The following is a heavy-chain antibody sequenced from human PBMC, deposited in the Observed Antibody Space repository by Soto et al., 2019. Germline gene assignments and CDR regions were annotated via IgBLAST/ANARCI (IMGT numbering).Heavy chain of an antibody. CDR3: AKIGFGELPIDYYFDY. V-gene: IGHV3-23*01. CDR2: ISGGGDDT. J-gene: IGHJ4*02. D-gene: IGHD3-10*01. CDR1: GFIFRNFA. Sequence: GESLKISCAASGFIFRNFAMSWVRQAPGKGLEWVSAISGGGDDTYYADSVKGRFTVSRDNSKNTLNLQMNSLRADDTALYFCAKIGFGELPIDYYFDYWGQGTLVTVSS.